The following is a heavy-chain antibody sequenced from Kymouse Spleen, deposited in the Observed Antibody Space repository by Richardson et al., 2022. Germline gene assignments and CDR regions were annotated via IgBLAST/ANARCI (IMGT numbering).Heavy chain of an antibody. Sequence: EVQLVESGGGLVQPGGSLRLSCAASGFTFSDHYMDWVRQAPGKGLEWVGRTRNKANSYTTEYAASVKGRFTISRDDSKNSLYLQMNSLKTEDTAVYYCAREGELGIYFDYWGQGTLVTVSS. CDR2: TRNKANSYTT. V-gene: IGHV3-72*01. J-gene: IGHJ4*02. CDR3: AREGELGIYFDY. D-gene: IGHD7-27*02. CDR1: GFTFSDHY.